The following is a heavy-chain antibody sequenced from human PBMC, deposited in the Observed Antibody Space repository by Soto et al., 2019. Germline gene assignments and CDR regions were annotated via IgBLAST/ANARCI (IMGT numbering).Heavy chain of an antibody. Sequence: ASVKVSCKASVYTFTSYDINWVRLVTGQGLEWMGWMNPNTGNAGYAQKLQGRVTMTTDTSTSTAYMERRSLRSDDTAVYYCAIPIVYSILVPPASLEHWGKGTLVPVSP. D-gene: IGHD2-2*01. CDR3: AIPIVYSILVPPASLEH. J-gene: IGHJ4*02. V-gene: IGHV1-8*01. CDR1: VYTFTSYD. CDR2: MNPNTGNA.